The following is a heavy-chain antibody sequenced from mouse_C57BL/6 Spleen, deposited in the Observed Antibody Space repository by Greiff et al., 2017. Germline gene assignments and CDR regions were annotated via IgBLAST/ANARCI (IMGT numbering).Heavy chain of an antibody. V-gene: IGHV1-80*01. CDR2: LYPGDGDT. D-gene: IGHD1-1*01. Sequence: QVQLQQSGAELVKPGASVKISCKASGYAFSSYWMNWVKQRPGKGLEWIGQLYPGDGDTNYNGKFKGKATLTADKSSSTAYMQLSSLTSEDSAVYFCARALHYYGSSYWYFDVWGTGTTVTVSS. CDR1: GYAFSSYW. J-gene: IGHJ1*03. CDR3: ARALHYYGSSYWYFDV.